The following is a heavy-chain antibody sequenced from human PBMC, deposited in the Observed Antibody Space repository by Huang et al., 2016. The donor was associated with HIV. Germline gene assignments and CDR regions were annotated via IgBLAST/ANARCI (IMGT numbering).Heavy chain of an antibody. J-gene: IGHJ3*02. D-gene: IGHD2-21*01. CDR2: FAPEHGET. CDR3: ATGFDTYYDI. Sequence: QVQLVQSGAEVKKPGASVTVSCKVSGYTLTELSLHWVRQAPGKGLEWMGGFAPEHGETNYGQNFQGRVTMTEDTSTGTAYMELNSLRSGDTAVYYCATGFDTYYDIWGQGTMVIASS. CDR1: GYTLTELS. V-gene: IGHV1-24*01.